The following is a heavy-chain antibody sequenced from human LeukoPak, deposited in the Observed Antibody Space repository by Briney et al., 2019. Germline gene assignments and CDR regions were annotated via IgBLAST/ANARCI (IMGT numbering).Heavy chain of an antibody. CDR2: IIPIFGTT. D-gene: IGHD6-13*01. CDR1: GGTFSSYA. V-gene: IGHV1-69*06. J-gene: IGHJ6*03. CDR3: ARVVGLTGYSSSWYSGYYYYMDV. Sequence: SVKVSCKASGGTFSSYAISWVRQAPGQGLEWMGGIIPIFGTTNYAQKFQDRVTITADKSTSTAYMESSSLRSEDTAVYYCARVVGLTGYSSSWYSGYYYYMDVWGKGTTVTVSS.